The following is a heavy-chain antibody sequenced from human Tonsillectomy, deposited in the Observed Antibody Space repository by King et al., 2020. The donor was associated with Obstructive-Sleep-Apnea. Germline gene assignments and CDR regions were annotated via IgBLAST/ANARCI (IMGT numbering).Heavy chain of an antibody. Sequence: VQLQESGPGLVKPSETLSLTCTVSGGSISSYYWSWIRQPPGKGLEWIGYIYYSGSTNYNPSLKSRVTISVDTSKNQFSLKLSSVTAADTAVYYCASLNYYDSSGTGWFDPWGQGTLVTVSS. D-gene: IGHD3-22*01. CDR3: ASLNYYDSSGTGWFDP. CDR2: IYYSGST. V-gene: IGHV4-59*01. CDR1: GGSISSYY. J-gene: IGHJ5*02.